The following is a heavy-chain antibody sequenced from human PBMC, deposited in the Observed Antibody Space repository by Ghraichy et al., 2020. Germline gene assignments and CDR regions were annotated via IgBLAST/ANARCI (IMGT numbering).Heavy chain of an antibody. CDR2: IHGRGTT. J-gene: IGHJ4*02. V-gene: IGHV3-66*01. CDR1: GFSVISNY. CDR3: ARGGTAGALDL. D-gene: IGHD6-13*01. Sequence: GGSLRLSCAASGFSVISNYMSWVRQAPGKGLEWVSLIHGRGTTSYIDSVKGRFTITTDNSVNAVYLQLQSLRAEDTAVYYCARGGTAGALDLWGQGTLVTVAS.